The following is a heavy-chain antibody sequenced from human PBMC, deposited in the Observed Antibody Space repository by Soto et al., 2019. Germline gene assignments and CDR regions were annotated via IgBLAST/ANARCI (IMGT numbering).Heavy chain of an antibody. V-gene: IGHV3-7*01. CDR3: AREAAAGYYGMDV. D-gene: IGHD6-13*01. CDR1: GFTFSSYW. J-gene: IGHJ6*02. CDR2: IKQDGSEK. Sequence: GGSLRLSCAASGFTFSSYWMSWVRQAPGKGLEWVANIKQDGSEKYYVDSVKGRFTISRDNAKNSLYLQMNSLRAEDTAVYYCAREAAAGYYGMDVCGQGTTVTVYS.